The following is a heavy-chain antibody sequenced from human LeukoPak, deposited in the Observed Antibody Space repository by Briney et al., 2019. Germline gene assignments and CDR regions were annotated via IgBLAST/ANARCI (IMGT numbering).Heavy chain of an antibody. CDR2: IKQDGSEK. D-gene: IGHD6-13*01. CDR3: ARMRWYSSSWPDAFDI. CDR1: GFTFSSYR. V-gene: IGHV3-7*01. J-gene: IGHJ3*02. Sequence: PGGSLRLSCAASGFTFSSYRMSWVRQAPGKGLEWVANIKQDGSEKYYVDSVKGRFTISRDNAKNSLYLQMNSLRAEDTAVYYCARMRWYSSSWPDAFDIWGQGTMVTVSS.